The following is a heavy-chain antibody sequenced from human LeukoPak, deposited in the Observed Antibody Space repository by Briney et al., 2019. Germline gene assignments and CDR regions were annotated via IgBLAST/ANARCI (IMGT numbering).Heavy chain of an antibody. CDR2: ISWDGGST. V-gene: IGHV3-43D*04. CDR1: GFTFDDYA. D-gene: IGHD6-19*01. CDR3: AKDEGGQWLVLTFDY. Sequence: PGGSLRLSCAASGFTFDDYAMHWVRQAPGKGLEWVSLISWDGGSTYYADSVKGRFTISRDNSKNSLYLQMNSLRAEDTALHYCAKDEGGQWLVLTFDYWGQGTLVTVSS. J-gene: IGHJ4*02.